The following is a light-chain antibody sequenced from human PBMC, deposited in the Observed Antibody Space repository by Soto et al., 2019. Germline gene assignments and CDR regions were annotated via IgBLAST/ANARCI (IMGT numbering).Light chain of an antibody. Sequence: DIQMTQSPSSVSASVGDRVTIACRGGQSGRSYLNWYQQKPGKAPNLLIYASSTLQSGVPSRFSGGGSGTDFTLTISSLQPEDFATFYCQQSYTSPLTFGGGTKVEI. CDR1: QSGRSY. J-gene: IGKJ4*01. CDR3: QQSYTSPLT. V-gene: IGKV1-39*01. CDR2: ASS.